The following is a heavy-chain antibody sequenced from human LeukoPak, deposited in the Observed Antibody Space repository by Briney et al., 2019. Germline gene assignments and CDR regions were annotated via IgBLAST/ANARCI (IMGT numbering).Heavy chain of an antibody. Sequence: SETLSLTCTVSGGSITSSPYYWAWIRQPPGKGLEWIGSVYSDAHTLYNPSLKSRVSISVDTSQNQFSLKLRSVTAADTALYYCARNPYVDGDWFDPWGQGTLVIVSS. CDR1: GGSITSSPYY. J-gene: IGHJ5*02. D-gene: IGHD4-17*01. CDR3: ARNPYVDGDWFDP. CDR2: VYSDAHT. V-gene: IGHV4-39*01.